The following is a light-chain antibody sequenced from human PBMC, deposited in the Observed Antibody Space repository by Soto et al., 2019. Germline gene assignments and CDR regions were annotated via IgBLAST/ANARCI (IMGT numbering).Light chain of an antibody. Sequence: QSVLTQPPSVSGAPGQRVTISCTGCSSNIGAGYDVHWYQQLPGTAPKLLIYGNSNRPSGVPDRFSGSKSGTSASLAITGLQAEDEADYYCQSYDSSLSGYVFGTGTKRTVL. V-gene: IGLV1-40*01. CDR2: GNS. J-gene: IGLJ1*01. CDR1: SSNIGAGYD. CDR3: QSYDSSLSGYV.